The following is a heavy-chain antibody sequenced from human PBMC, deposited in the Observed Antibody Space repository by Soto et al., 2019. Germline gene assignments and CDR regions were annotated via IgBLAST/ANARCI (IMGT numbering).Heavy chain of an antibody. CDR3: ARDRAPGYYYGMDV. CDR1: GGSVSSGSYY. Sequence: ASETLSLTCTVSGGSVSSGSYYWSWIRQPPGKGLEWIGYIYYSGSTNYNPSLKSRVTISVDTSKNQFSLKLSSVTAADTAVYYCARDRAPGYYYGMDVWGQGTTVTVSS. CDR2: IYYSGST. V-gene: IGHV4-61*01. J-gene: IGHJ6*02.